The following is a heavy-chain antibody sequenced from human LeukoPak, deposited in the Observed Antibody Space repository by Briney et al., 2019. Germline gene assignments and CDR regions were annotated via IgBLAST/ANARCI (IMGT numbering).Heavy chain of an antibody. Sequence: ASVKVSCKASGYTFTGYYMHWVRQAPGQGLEWMGWINPNSGGTNYAQKFQGRVTMTRDMSISTAYVELSSLRSADTAVYYCARGLYYYGSGSPNDYWGQGTLVTVSS. CDR2: INPNSGGT. CDR1: GYTFTGYY. D-gene: IGHD3-10*01. J-gene: IGHJ4*02. CDR3: ARGLYYYGSGSPNDY. V-gene: IGHV1-2*02.